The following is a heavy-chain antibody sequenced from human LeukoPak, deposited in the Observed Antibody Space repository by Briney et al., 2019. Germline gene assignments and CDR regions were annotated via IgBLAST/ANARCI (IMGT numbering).Heavy chain of an antibody. V-gene: IGHV3-23*01. Sequence: PGGSLRPSCAASGFTFSSYAMSWVRQAPGKGLEWVSAISGSGGSTYYADSVKGRFTISRDNSKNTLYLQMNSLRAEDTAVYYCARSSRWSSYYYYGMDVWGQGTTVTVSS. CDR2: ISGSGGST. D-gene: IGHD4-23*01. CDR1: GFTFSSYA. CDR3: ARSSRWSSYYYYGMDV. J-gene: IGHJ6*02.